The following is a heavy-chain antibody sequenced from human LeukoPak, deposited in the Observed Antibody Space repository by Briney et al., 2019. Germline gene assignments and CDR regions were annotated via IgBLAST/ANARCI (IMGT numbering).Heavy chain of an antibody. CDR1: GGTFSSYA. Sequence: GASVKVSCKASGGTFSSYAISWVRQAPGQGLEWMGGIIPIFGTANYAQKFQGRVTITADESTSTAYMELSSLRSEDTAVYYCASRERGYSYGFRWFDPWGQGTLVTVSS. CDR3: ASRERGYSYGFRWFDP. J-gene: IGHJ5*02. CDR2: IIPIFGTA. D-gene: IGHD5-18*01. V-gene: IGHV1-69*13.